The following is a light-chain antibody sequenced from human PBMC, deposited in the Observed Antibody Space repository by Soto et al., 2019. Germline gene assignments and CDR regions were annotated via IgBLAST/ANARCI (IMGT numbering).Light chain of an antibody. Sequence: QSVLTQPPSVSGAPGQRVTISCTGSSSNIGAGYDVHWYQQLPGTAPKLLIYGNSNRPSGVPDRFSGSKSGTSASLTISGLQAEDEADYYCSSYTSSSTRVFGTGTKVTVL. CDR1: SSNIGAGYD. CDR2: GNS. CDR3: SSYTSSSTRV. V-gene: IGLV1-40*01. J-gene: IGLJ1*01.